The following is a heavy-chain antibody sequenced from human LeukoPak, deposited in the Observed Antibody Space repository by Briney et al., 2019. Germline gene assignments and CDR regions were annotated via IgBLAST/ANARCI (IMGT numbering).Heavy chain of an antibody. Sequence: GQTLRLSCAASGFTFSSYWMHWVRQATAKGMVWVSRIKIDGSRTTYAASVKGRFIISRDNAMNTLYLQMNTLRAEDTAVYYCAMVRGYYYHGLDVWGQGTTVTVS. J-gene: IGHJ6*02. V-gene: IGHV3-74*01. D-gene: IGHD3-10*01. CDR2: IKIDGSRT. CDR1: GFTFSSYW. CDR3: AMVRGYYYHGLDV.